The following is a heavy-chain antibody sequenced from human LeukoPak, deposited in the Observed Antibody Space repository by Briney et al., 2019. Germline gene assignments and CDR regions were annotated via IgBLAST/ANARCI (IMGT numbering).Heavy chain of an antibody. D-gene: IGHD5-12*01. J-gene: IGHJ4*02. CDR2: IDHSGNT. CDR3: ARLRSWHRNRRLDYFDF. V-gene: IGHV4-34*01. Sequence: SETLSLTCAVYGGSFSGYYWSWIRQPPGRGLEWIGEIDHSGNTNYNPSLKSRVTISLDTSKNQFSLKLSSVTAADTAVYYCARLRSWHRNRRLDYFDFWGQGTLVTVSS. CDR1: GGSFSGYY.